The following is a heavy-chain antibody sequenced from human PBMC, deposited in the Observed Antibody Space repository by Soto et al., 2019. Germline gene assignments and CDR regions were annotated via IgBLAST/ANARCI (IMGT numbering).Heavy chain of an antibody. Sequence: ASVKVSCKASGGTFSSYAISWVRQAPGQGLEWMGGIIPIFGTANYAQKFQGRVTITADESTSTAYMELSSLRSEDTAVYYCARWDFYFDWSTKAIYYYYGMDVWGQGTTVTVSS. J-gene: IGHJ6*02. V-gene: IGHV1-69*13. CDR1: GGTFSSYA. CDR2: IIPIFGTA. D-gene: IGHD3-9*01. CDR3: ARWDFYFDWSTKAIYYYYGMDV.